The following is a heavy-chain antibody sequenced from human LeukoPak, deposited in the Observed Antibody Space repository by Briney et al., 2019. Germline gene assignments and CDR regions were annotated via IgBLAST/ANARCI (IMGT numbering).Heavy chain of an antibody. J-gene: IGHJ4*02. D-gene: IGHD1-7*01. Sequence: PGGSLRLSCAASGFTFSSYEVNWVRQAPGKGLEWISYISGSGSTIYYADSVKGRFTISRDNAKNSLYLQMNSLRAEDTAVYYCARGHNWNYGSGFGDFDYWGQGTLVTVSS. CDR2: ISGSGSTI. CDR3: ARGHNWNYGSGFGDFDY. V-gene: IGHV3-48*03. CDR1: GFTFSSYE.